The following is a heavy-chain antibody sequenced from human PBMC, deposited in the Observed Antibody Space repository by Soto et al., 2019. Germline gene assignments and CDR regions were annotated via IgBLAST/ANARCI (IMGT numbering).Heavy chain of an antibody. CDR1: GGSFSGYY. CDR3: ARKWELHAFDV. D-gene: IGHD1-26*01. Sequence: QVQLHQWGAGLLKPSETLSLTCAVSGGSFSGYYWTWIRQPPGKGLEWIGEINHSGSTNYNPSLKSRVTISVDTSKNQFSLRLNSVTAADTAVYYCARKWELHAFDVWGQGTMVTVSS. V-gene: IGHV4-34*01. J-gene: IGHJ3*01. CDR2: INHSGST.